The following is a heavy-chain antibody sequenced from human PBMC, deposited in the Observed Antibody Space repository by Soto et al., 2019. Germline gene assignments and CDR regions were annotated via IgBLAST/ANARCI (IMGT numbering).Heavy chain of an antibody. D-gene: IGHD6-13*01. CDR3: ATVGQQRVKAYGLFWFDP. CDR1: GYTLTELS. J-gene: IGHJ5*02. CDR2: FDPEDGET. Sequence: ASVKVSCKVSGYTLTELSMHWVRQAPGKGLEWMGGFDPEDGETIYAQKFQGRVTMTEDTSTDTAYMELSSLRSEDTAVYYCATVGQQRVKAYGLFWFDPWGQGTLVTVSS. V-gene: IGHV1-24*01.